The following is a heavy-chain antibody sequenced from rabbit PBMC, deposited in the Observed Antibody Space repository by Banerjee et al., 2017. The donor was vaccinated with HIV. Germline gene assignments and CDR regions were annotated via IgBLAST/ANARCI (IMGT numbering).Heavy chain of an antibody. CDR1: GSDISSYS. J-gene: IGHJ6*01. CDR2: IYGDSSGTT. Sequence: QEQLVESGGGLVKPGASLTLSCTASGSDISSYSMGWVRQAPGKGLEWIACIYGDSSGTTYYASWAKGRFTISKTSSTTVTLQMTSLTDADTATYFCARYISGSGYYGLWGPGTLVTVS. D-gene: IGHD1-1*01. V-gene: IGHV1S45*01. CDR3: ARYISGSGYYGL.